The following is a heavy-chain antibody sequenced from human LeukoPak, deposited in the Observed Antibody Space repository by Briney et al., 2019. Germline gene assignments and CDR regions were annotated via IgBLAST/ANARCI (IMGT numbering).Heavy chain of an antibody. V-gene: IGHV3-48*04. CDR3: ARVSSSGYGVSSGLFY. Sequence: GGSLRLSCAASGFIFSSYSMNWVRQAPGKGLEWVSYISGNDPTIYYADSVKGRFTISRDNAKNSLYLQMNSLRAEDTALYYCARVSSSGYGVSSGLFYWGQGTLVTVSS. J-gene: IGHJ4*02. CDR2: ISGNDPTI. D-gene: IGHD5-18*01. CDR1: GFIFSSYS.